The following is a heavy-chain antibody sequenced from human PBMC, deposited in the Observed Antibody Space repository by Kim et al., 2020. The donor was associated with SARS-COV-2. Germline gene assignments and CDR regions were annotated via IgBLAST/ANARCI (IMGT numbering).Heavy chain of an antibody. D-gene: IGHD3-16*01. J-gene: IGHJ4*02. CDR3: ARGPGGSNNTFDY. V-gene: IGHV4-34*01. Sequence: YNPSLKSRVTISVDTSKNQFSLKLSSVTAADTAVYYCARGPGGSNNTFDYWGQGTLVTVSS.